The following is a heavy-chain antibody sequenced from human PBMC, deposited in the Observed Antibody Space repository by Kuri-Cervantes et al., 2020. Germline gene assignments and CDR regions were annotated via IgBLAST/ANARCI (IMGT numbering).Heavy chain of an antibody. CDR3: ARESEAFDI. CDR1: GGSISSYY. Sequence: ESLKISCTVSGGSISSYYWSWIRQPPGKGLEWIGYIYYSGSTNYNPSLKSRVTISVDTSKNQFSLKLSSVTAADTAVYYCARESEAFDIWGQGTMVTVSS. V-gene: IGHV4-59*12. CDR2: IYYSGST. J-gene: IGHJ3*02.